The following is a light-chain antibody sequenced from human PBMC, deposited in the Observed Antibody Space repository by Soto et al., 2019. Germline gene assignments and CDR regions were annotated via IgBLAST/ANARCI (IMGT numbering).Light chain of an antibody. CDR2: GAP. Sequence: EIVLTQSPGTLSLSPGETATLSCRASQSVSSSNLAWYQQRPGQAPSLLIYGAPSRATDIPDRFSGSGSGTDFTLSISRLEPEDFAEYYCQLYDSSPPGLTFGGGTKVEIK. J-gene: IGKJ4*01. CDR3: QLYDSSPPGLT. V-gene: IGKV3-20*01. CDR1: QSVSSSN.